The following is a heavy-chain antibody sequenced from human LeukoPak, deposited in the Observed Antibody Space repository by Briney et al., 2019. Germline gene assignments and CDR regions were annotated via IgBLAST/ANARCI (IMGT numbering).Heavy chain of an antibody. Sequence: SETLSLTCTVSGGSISSYYWSWIRQPPGKGLEWIGYIYYSVSTNYNPSFKSRVTISVDTSKNQFSLKLSSVTAADTAVYYCARDRETGGFDYWGQGTLVTVSS. CDR2: IYYSVST. V-gene: IGHV4-59*01. J-gene: IGHJ4*02. D-gene: IGHD1-26*01. CDR1: GGSISSYY. CDR3: ARDRETGGFDY.